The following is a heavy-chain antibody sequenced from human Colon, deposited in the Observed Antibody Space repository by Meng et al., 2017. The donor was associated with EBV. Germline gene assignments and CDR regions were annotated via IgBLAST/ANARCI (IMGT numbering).Heavy chain of an antibody. CDR2: IHHSGSA. CDR3: ASFDHIPRRNYFDY. J-gene: IGHJ4*02. V-gene: IGHV4-30-4*01. Sequence: QVQLRESGRGLVGPSQTLSLTCTVSGGSMSSGNYYWSWIRQPPGKGLEWIGYIHHSGSAYYNPSLKSRVSISVDTSKNQFSLNLNSMTAADTAVYYCASFDHIPRRNYFDYWGQGTLVTVSS. D-gene: IGHD2-21*01. CDR1: GGSMSSGNYY.